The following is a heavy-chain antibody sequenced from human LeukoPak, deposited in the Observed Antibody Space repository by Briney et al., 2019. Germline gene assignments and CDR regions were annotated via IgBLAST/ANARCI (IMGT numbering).Heavy chain of an antibody. CDR2: ISYDGSNK. CDR3: ARELQYGDYGEAGDY. V-gene: IGHV3-30-3*01. Sequence: GGSLRLSCAASGFTFSSYAMHWVRQAPGKGLEWVAVISYDGSNKYYADSVKGRFTISRDNSKNTLYLQMNSLRAEDTAVYYCARELQYGDYGEAGDYWGQGTLVTVSS. D-gene: IGHD4-17*01. J-gene: IGHJ4*02. CDR1: GFTFSSYA.